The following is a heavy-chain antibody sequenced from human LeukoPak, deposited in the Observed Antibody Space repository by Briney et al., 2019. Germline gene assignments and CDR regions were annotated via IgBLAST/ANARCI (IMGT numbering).Heavy chain of an antibody. CDR2: ISPDGSST. V-gene: IGHV3-74*01. D-gene: IGHD6-6*01. CDR1: GFTFSSYW. Sequence: PGGSLRLSCAASGFTFSSYWMHWVRQAPGKGLVCVSRISPDGSSTTYADSVKGRFIISRDNAQNTVYLQMSSLRVEDTAVYYCAREYSSSSGRAFDYWGQGTLVTASS. J-gene: IGHJ4*02. CDR3: AREYSSSSGRAFDY.